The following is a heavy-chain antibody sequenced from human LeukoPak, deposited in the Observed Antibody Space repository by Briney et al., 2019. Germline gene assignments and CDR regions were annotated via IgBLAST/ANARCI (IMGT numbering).Heavy chain of an antibody. CDR3: ARGVPDCCSGYRDY. CDR1: GFTFSSYA. D-gene: IGHD3-3*01. V-gene: IGHV3-30-3*01. CDR2: ISYDGSKK. Sequence: GRSLRLSCAASGFTFSSYAMHWVRQAPGKGLEWVAVISYDGSKKYYADSVKGRFTISRDNSKNTLYLQMNSLRAEDTAVYYCARGVPDCCSGYRDYWGQGTLVTVSS. J-gene: IGHJ4*02.